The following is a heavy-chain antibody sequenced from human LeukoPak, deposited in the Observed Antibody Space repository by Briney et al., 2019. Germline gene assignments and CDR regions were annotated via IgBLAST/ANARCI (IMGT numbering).Heavy chain of an antibody. CDR1: GYTFTSYG. CDR2: ISAYNGNT. J-gene: IGHJ4*02. V-gene: IGHV1-18*01. CDR3: ARGGTRSSWVGNFDY. D-gene: IGHD6-13*01. Sequence: ASVKVSCKASGYTFTSYGISWVRQAPGQGLEWMGWISAYNGNTNYAQKLQGRVTMTTDTSTSTAYMELRSLRSDGTAVYYCARGGTRSSWVGNFDYWGQGTLVTVSS.